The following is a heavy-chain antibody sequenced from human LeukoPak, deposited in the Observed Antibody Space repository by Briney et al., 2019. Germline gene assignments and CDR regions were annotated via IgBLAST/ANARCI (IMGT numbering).Heavy chain of an antibody. D-gene: IGHD1-26*01. J-gene: IGHJ3*02. CDR2: ISYSGSGT. V-gene: IGHV3-23*01. CDR3: AVRVVGATTIAFDI. Sequence: GGSLRLSCAASGFTFSSSAMAWVRHAPGKGLEWVSTISYSGSGTYYADSVKGRFTISRDNSENTVYLQMTSLRAEDTAVYYRAVRVVGATTIAFDIWGQGTMVTVSS. CDR1: GFTFSSSA.